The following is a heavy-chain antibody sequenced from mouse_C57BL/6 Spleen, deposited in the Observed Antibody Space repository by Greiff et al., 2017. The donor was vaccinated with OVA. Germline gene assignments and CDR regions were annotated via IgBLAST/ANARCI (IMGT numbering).Heavy chain of an antibody. CDR1: GYTFTSYW. CDR2: IDPSDSET. Sequence: QVQLQQPGAELVRPGSSVKLSCKASGYTFTSYWMHWVKQRPIQGLEWIGNIDPSDSETHYNQKFKDKATLTVDKSSSTADMQLSSLTSEDSAVYYCARFRGIMDYWGQGTSVTVSS. V-gene: IGHV1-52*01. J-gene: IGHJ4*01. CDR3: ARFRGIMDY.